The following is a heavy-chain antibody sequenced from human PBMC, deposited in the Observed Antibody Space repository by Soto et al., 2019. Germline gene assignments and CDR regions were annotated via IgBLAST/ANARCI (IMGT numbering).Heavy chain of an antibody. J-gene: IGHJ4*01. Sequence: GASVKVSCKASGYTFTAYYMHWVRQAPGQGLEWVGWVNPNSGGTNYAQKFQGRVTMTRDTSITTAYMELSRLRSDDTAVYYCARSIAARRTVDYWGQGTLVTVSS. CDR1: GYTFTAYY. CDR3: ARSIAARRTVDY. CDR2: VNPNSGGT. V-gene: IGHV1-2*02. D-gene: IGHD6-6*01.